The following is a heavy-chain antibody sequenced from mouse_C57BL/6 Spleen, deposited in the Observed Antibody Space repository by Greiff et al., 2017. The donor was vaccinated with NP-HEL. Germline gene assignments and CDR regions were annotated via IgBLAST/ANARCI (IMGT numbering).Heavy chain of an antibody. CDR1: GFTFSDYG. V-gene: IGHV5-15*01. D-gene: IGHD2-3*01. J-gene: IGHJ3*01. CDR2: ISNLAYST. CDR3: ARHDGAFAY. Sequence: SGFTFSDYGMAWVRQAPRKGLEWVAFISNLAYSTYYADTVTGRFTISRENAKNTLYLEMSSLRSEDTAMYYCARHDGAFAYWGQGTLVTVSA.